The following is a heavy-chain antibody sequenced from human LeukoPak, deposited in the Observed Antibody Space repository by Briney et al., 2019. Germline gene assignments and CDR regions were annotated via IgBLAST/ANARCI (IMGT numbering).Heavy chain of an antibody. Sequence: GGSLRLSCAASGFTFSSYSMNWVRQAPGKGLEWVSYISSSSSTIYYADSVKGRFTISRDNAKNSLYLQMNSLRAEDTAVYYCSVNTRRFPTDVWGKGTTVTVSS. CDR1: GFTFSSYS. J-gene: IGHJ6*04. V-gene: IGHV3-48*01. D-gene: IGHD3-3*01. CDR3: SVNTRRFPTDV. CDR2: ISSSSSTI.